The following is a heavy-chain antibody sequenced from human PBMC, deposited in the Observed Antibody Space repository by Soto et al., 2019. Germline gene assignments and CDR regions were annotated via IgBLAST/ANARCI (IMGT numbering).Heavy chain of an antibody. D-gene: IGHD6-19*01. Sequence: VQLVESGGGVVQPGRSLRLSCAASGFTFSDYAMHWVRQAPGKGLEWVAVVSHDGRNTHYADSVKGRFTISRDSSKNTVSLEMTSLRAEATAVYYCARGGRQWLVTSDFNYWGQGARVTVSS. CDR3: ARGGRQWLVTSDFNY. V-gene: IGHV3-30*03. CDR1: GFTFSDYA. J-gene: IGHJ4*02. CDR2: VSHDGRNT.